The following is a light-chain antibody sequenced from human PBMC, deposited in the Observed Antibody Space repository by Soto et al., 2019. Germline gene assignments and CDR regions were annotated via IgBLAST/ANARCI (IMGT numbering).Light chain of an antibody. CDR1: QSISSY. J-gene: IGKJ4*01. V-gene: IGKV1-39*01. CDR3: QQSYSTPTT. CDR2: AAS. Sequence: DIQMTQSPSSLSASVGDRVAITCRASQSISSYLNWYQQKPGKAPKLLIYAASSLQSGVPSRFSGSGSGTDFTLTISSLQPEDFATYYCQQSYSTPTTVGGGTKVDSK.